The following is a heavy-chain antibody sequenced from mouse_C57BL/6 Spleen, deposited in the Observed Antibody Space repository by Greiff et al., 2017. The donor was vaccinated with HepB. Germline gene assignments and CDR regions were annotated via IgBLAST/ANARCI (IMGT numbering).Heavy chain of an antibody. CDR2: IHPNSGST. CDR3: ARSPYGNYNYFDY. CDR1: GYTFTSYW. J-gene: IGHJ2*01. Sequence: VQLQQPGAELVKPGASVKLSCKASGYTFTSYWMHWVKQRPGQGLEWIGMIHPNSGSTNYNEKFKSKATLTVDKSSSTAYMQLSSLTSEDSAVYYCARSPYGNYNYFDYWGQGTTLTVSS. V-gene: IGHV1-64*01. D-gene: IGHD2-10*02.